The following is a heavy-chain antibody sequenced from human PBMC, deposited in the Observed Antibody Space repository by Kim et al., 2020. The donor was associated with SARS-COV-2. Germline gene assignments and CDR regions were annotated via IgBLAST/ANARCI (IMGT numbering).Heavy chain of an antibody. CDR1: GFTFSNYG. J-gene: IGHJ4*02. CDR2: VSYDGRNT. V-gene: IGHV3-30*18. CDR3: VKEAAFTMIVVDYYFDY. Sequence: GGSLRLSCVASGFTFSNYGMHWVRQAPGKGLEWVGIVSYDGRNTKYAGSVEGRFTISRDNSKNTLFLQMNSLRTEDTALYYCVKEAAFTMIVVDYYFDYWGQGTLVTVSS. D-gene: IGHD3-22*01.